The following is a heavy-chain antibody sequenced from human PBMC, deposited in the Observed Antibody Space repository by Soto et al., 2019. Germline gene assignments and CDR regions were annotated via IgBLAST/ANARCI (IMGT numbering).Heavy chain of an antibody. CDR3: ARIARKYHDYGDCFDY. Sequence: PSETLSLTCTVSGGSISSYYWSWIRQPPGKGLEWIGYIYYSGSTNYNPSLKSRVTISVDTSKNQFSLKLSSVTAADTAVYYCARIARKYHDYGDCFDYWGQGTLVTVSS. CDR1: GGSISSYY. J-gene: IGHJ4*02. CDR2: IYYSGST. V-gene: IGHV4-59*01. D-gene: IGHD4-17*01.